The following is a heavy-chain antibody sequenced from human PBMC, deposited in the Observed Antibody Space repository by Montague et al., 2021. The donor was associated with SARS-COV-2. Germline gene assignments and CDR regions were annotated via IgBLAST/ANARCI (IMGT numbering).Heavy chain of an antibody. CDR3: ARGLWFGELSSLYYYYGMDV. V-gene: IGHV6-1*01. D-gene: IGHD3-10*01. J-gene: IGHJ6*04. Sequence: NDYAVSVKSRITINPDTSKNQFSLQLNSVTPEDTAVYYCARGLWFGELSSLYYYYGMDVWGKGTTVTVSS. CDR2: N.